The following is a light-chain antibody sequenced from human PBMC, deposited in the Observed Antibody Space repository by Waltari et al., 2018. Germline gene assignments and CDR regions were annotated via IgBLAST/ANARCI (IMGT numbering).Light chain of an antibody. Sequence: QSALTQPAPVSGSPGQSIPISFTATSSDVGGYNYALGYQQHPGKAPKLMIYEVGNRPSGVSNRFSGSKSGNTASLTISGLQAEDEADYYCSSYTSSSIVVFGGGTKLTVL. V-gene: IGLV2-14*01. CDR3: SSYTSSSIVV. CDR1: SSDVGGYNY. CDR2: EVG. J-gene: IGLJ2*01.